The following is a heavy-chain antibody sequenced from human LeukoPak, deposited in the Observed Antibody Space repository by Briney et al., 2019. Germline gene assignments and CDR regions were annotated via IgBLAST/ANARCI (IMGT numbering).Heavy chain of an antibody. J-gene: IGHJ3*02. V-gene: IGHV3-48*01. CDR2: ITTTSSII. D-gene: IGHD6-6*01. CDR3: TRDYSSSSGRAFDI. Sequence: GGSLRLSCAASGFTFTTYSMNWVRQAPGRGLEWVSYITTTSSIIYYADSVKGRFTISRDNAKNSLYLQMNSLRAEDTAVYYCTRDYSSSSGRAFDIWGQGTMVTVSS. CDR1: GFTFTTYS.